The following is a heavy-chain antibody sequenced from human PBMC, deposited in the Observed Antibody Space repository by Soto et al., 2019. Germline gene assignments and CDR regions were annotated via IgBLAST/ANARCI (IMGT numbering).Heavy chain of an antibody. CDR3: ATEPDGSGNYYYGING. D-gene: IGHD3-10*01. CDR2: FDPEDGET. Sequence: ASVKVPCKVSGYTLTELSMHWVRQAPGKGLEWMGGFDPEDGETINAQKFQGRVTMTEDTSTDTAYMELSSLRSEDTAVYYCATEPDGSGNYYYGINGRRKGTPVTV. J-gene: IGHJ6*04. CDR1: GYTLTELS. V-gene: IGHV1-24*01.